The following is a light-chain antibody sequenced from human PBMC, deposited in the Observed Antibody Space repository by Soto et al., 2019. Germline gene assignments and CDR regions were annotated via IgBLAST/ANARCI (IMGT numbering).Light chain of an antibody. V-gene: IGKV1-39*01. CDR2: AAS. J-gene: IGKJ1*01. CDR1: QSINSY. Sequence: DIQVTQSPSSLSASAGDRVTITCRTSQSINSYLSWYQQKLGKAPKLLIYAASSLQSGVPSRFSGSGSGTDFTLSISSLQPEDFATYYCQQSYDIPRTFGQGTKVDIK. CDR3: QQSYDIPRT.